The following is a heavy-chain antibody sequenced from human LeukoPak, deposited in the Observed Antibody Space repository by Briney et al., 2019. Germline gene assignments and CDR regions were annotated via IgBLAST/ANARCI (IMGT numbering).Heavy chain of an antibody. V-gene: IGHV3-30*18. CDR1: GFTFSNYG. CDR2: ISYEGSTK. CDR3: AKENGVKGRSYGAYFDY. Sequence: PPGRSLRLSCAASGFTFSNYGMQWVRQAPGKGLEWVAVISYEGSTKYYADSVKGRFTISRDSSKNTLYLQLNSLRAEDTAVYYCAKENGVKGRSYGAYFDYWGQGTLVTVSS. J-gene: IGHJ4*02. D-gene: IGHD5-18*01.